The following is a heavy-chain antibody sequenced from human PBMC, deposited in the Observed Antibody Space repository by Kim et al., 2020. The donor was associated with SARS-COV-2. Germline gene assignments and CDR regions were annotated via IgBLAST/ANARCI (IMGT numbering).Heavy chain of an antibody. V-gene: IGHV7-4-1*02. CDR3: ARDMRCRGAGCDPDAFDI. D-gene: IGHD2-15*01. Sequence: ASVKVSCKASGYTFSSYVMNWVRQAPGQGLEWMGWINTNTGKPTYAQGFTGRFVFSLDSSVSTAYLQISSLKAEDTAVYYCARDMRCRGAGCDPDAFDIWGQGTVGTVSA. CDR1: GYTFSSYV. CDR2: INTNTGKP. J-gene: IGHJ3*02.